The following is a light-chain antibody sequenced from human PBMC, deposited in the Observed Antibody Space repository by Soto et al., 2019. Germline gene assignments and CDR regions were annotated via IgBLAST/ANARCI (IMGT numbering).Light chain of an antibody. CDR3: SSYTSSSHYV. CDR2: EVS. J-gene: IGLJ1*01. CDR1: STDVGEYNY. Sequence: QSALTQPPSASGSPGQSVTIPCAGTSTDVGEYNYVSWYQQHPGKVPKLMIYEVSNRPSGVSNRFSGSKSGNTASLTISGLQAEDEADYYCSSYTSSSHYVFGTGTKLTVL. V-gene: IGLV2-14*01.